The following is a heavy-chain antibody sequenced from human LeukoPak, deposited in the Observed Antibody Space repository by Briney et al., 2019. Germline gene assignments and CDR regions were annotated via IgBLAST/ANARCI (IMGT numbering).Heavy chain of an antibody. CDR2: INHSGST. Sequence: TSETLSLTCAVYGGSFSGYYWSWIRQPPGKGLEWIGEINHSGSTNYNPSLKSRVTISVDTSKNQFSLKLSPVTAADTAVYYCAVLPYYYYYGMDVWGQGTTVTVSS. J-gene: IGHJ6*02. CDR1: GGSFSGYY. CDR3: AVLPYYYYYGMDV. V-gene: IGHV4-34*01.